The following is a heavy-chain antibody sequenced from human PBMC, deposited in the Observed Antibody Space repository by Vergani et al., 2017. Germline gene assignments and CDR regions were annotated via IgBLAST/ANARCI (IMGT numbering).Heavy chain of an antibody. J-gene: IGHJ6*02. D-gene: IGHD3-16*01. CDR2: IHPADSDT. CDR1: EYSFGNYW. Sequence: EVELVQSGPEMRKPGESLKISCKGSEYSFGNYWIGWVRQMPGKGLELMGIIHPADSDTRYSPSFQGQVTIPADTSISTTFLQWDSLKASDTALYYCARQRGLGGFFPSSYFYGMDVWGHGTTVTVSS. V-gene: IGHV5-51*01. CDR3: ARQRGLGGFFPSSYFYGMDV.